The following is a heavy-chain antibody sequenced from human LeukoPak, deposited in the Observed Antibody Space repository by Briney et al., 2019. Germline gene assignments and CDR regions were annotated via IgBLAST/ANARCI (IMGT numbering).Heavy chain of an antibody. CDR2: MSPGGGNI. V-gene: IGHV3-11*01. Sequence: PGRSLRLSCAASGFSFSDYHMNWIRQAPGKGLEWISYMSPGGGNIYFADSVKGRFTLSRDNAKHSLDLQMNSLTAEDTAVYYCSSGRDIAVAGPGGCFDYWGQGTPVAVSS. J-gene: IGHJ4*02. D-gene: IGHD6-19*01. CDR3: SSGRDIAVAGPGGCFDY. CDR1: GFSFSDYH.